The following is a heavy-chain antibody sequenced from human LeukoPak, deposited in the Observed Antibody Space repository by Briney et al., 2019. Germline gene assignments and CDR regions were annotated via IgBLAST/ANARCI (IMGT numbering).Heavy chain of an antibody. V-gene: IGHV3-23*01. J-gene: IGHJ4*02. CDR1: GFTFSSYA. D-gene: IGHD3-16*01. Sequence: GGSLRLSCAASGFTFSSYAMSWVRQAPGKGLEWVSAISGSGGSTYYADSVKGRFTISRDNAKNSFYLQMNSLRVEDTAVYYCVRDEKKRGGDYWGQGTLVTVST. CDR3: VRDEKKRGGDY. CDR2: ISGSGGST.